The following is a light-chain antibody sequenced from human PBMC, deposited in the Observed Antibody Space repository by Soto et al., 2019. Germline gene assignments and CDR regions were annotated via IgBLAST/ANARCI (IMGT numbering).Light chain of an antibody. CDR3: QQYNNWWT. CDR2: AAS. J-gene: IGKJ1*01. V-gene: IGKV3-15*01. CDR1: QSVSSS. Sequence: EIVMTQSPVTLSVSPGERATLSCRASQSVSSSLAWYQQKPGQAPRLLIYAASTRATGIPARFSGSGSGTEFNLTISSLQSEDFEVYYCQQYNNWWTFGQGTKGAIK.